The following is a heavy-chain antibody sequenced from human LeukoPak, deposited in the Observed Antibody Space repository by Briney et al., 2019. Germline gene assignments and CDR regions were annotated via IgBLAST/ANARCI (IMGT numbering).Heavy chain of an antibody. CDR1: GFTFDDYA. D-gene: IGHD3-22*01. CDR3: AKDIRFGYDSSGYCFDY. Sequence: GGSLRLSCAASGFTFDDYAMHWVRQAPGKGLEWVSGISWNSGSIGYADSVKGRFTISRDNAKNSLYLQMNSLRAEDTALYYCAKDIRFGYDSSGYCFDYWGQGTLVTVSS. J-gene: IGHJ4*02. CDR2: ISWNSGSI. V-gene: IGHV3-9*01.